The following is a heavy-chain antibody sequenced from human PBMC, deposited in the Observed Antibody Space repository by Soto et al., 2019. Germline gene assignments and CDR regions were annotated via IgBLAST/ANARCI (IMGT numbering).Heavy chain of an antibody. J-gene: IGHJ6*02. Sequence: PSVKVSCKASGFTFTSSAVQWVRQARGQRLEWIGWIVVGSGNTNYPQKFQERVTLTRDMSTSTAYMEPSSLSSEDTAVYYCAADAPHTTAFFYYYGMDAWGQGTTVTVSS. D-gene: IGHD4-4*01. CDR1: GFTFTSSA. V-gene: IGHV1-58*01. CDR3: AADAPHTTAFFYYYGMDA. CDR2: IVVGSGNT.